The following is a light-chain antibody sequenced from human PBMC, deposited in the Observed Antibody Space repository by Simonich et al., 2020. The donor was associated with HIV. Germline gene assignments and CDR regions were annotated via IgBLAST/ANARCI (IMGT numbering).Light chain of an antibody. V-gene: IGKV4-1*01. Sequence: DIVMTQSPDSLAVSLCERATINCKSGQRILYSPSNKNYLAWYQQRPGQPPKLLIYWASTRESGVPDRFSGSGSGTDFTLTISTLQAEDVAVYYCQQYYTTPYTFGLGTKLEIK. CDR1: QRILYSPSNKNY. CDR2: WAS. CDR3: QQYYTTPYT. J-gene: IGKJ2*01.